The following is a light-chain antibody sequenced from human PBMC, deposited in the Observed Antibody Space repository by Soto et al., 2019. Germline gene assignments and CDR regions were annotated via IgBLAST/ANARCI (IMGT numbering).Light chain of an antibody. V-gene: IGKV1-8*01. CDR2: AAS. Sequence: AIRMTQSPSSFSASTGDRVTITCRASQGISSYLAGYQQKPGKAPKLLIYAASTLQSGVPSRFSGSGSGTDFTLTISCLQSEDFAYYCCQQYYSYPPTFGQGTKAVIK. J-gene: IGKJ1*01. CDR1: QGISSY. CDR3: QQYYSYPPT.